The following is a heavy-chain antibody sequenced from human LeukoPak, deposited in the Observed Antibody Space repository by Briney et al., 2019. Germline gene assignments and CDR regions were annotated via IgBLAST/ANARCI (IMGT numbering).Heavy chain of an antibody. CDR1: GFTFSTYS. CDR3: AGRRLYYDSSGRLLDY. V-gene: IGHV3-48*01. J-gene: IGHJ4*02. Sequence: GGSLRLSCAASGFTFSTYSMNWVRQAPGKGLEWLSYISSSSSPIYYADSVKGRFTISRDNAKNTLYLQMNSLRAEDTAVYYCAGRRLYYDSSGRLLDYWGQGTLVTVSS. CDR2: ISSSSSPI. D-gene: IGHD3-22*01.